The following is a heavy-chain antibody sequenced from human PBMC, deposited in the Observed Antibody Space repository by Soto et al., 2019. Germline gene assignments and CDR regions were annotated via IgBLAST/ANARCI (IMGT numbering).Heavy chain of an antibody. D-gene: IGHD2-15*01. CDR1: GGSFTGYY. V-gene: IGHV4-34*01. J-gene: IGHJ4*02. CDR3: ARGQEGVVATH. CDR2: IKDGGST. Sequence: QVPLQQWGAGLLKPSETLSLTCAVNGGSFTGYYWSWVRQPPGKGLEWIGEIKDGGSTNYSPSLRSRVTIPADTSKKQFSLKVTSVTAADTAVYYCARGQEGVVATHWDQGTLVTVSS.